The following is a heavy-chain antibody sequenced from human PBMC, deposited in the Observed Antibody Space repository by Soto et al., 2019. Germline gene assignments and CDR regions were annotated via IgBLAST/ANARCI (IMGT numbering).Heavy chain of an antibody. Sequence: ASVKVSGKASGDTFSSYAISWVRQAPGKGLEWMGKIIPTFGRTNYAQKFQGRLTISADDSTSTAYMELSSLLSEDTAVYYCARDPLSSFAMDVWGQGTTVTV. J-gene: IGHJ6*02. V-gene: IGHV1-69*13. CDR3: ARDPLSSFAMDV. CDR1: GDTFSSYA. D-gene: IGHD3-10*02. CDR2: IIPTFGRT.